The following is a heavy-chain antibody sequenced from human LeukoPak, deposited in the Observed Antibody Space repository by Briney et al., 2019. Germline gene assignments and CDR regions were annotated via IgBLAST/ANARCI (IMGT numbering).Heavy chain of an antibody. CDR2: ISNDIRNT. J-gene: IGHJ4*02. Sequence: QTGGSLRLSCAASGFTFSSYPMHWVRQAPGKGLEWVAVISNDIRNTYYADSVKGRFSISRDNPKNTLYLQMNSLRADDTALYYCAKGPDPLWELPLFDYWGQGTLVTVSS. V-gene: IGHV3-30-3*01. D-gene: IGHD1-26*01. CDR1: GFTFSSYP. CDR3: AKGPDPLWELPLFDY.